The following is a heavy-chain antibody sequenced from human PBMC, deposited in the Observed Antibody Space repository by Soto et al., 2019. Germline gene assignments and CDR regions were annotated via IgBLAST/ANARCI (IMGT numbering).Heavy chain of an antibody. CDR3: GRELPPVEC. CDR2: ISAYNGNT. V-gene: IGHV1-18*01. Sequence: QVQLVQSGAEVKKPGASVKVSCKASGYTFSSYFISWVRQAPGLGLEWMGWISAYNGNTNYAQYRQCRVSMTTYTSTSIGSVELSSLRSDETAVYYCGRELPPVECWGEGSLVTLYS. J-gene: IGHJ4*02. CDR1: GYTFSSYF.